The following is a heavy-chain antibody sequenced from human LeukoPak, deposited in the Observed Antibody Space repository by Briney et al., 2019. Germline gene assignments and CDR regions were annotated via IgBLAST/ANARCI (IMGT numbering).Heavy chain of an antibody. V-gene: IGHV4-4*07. Sequence: SETLSLTCTVSGGSISSYYWSWIRQPAGKGLEWIGRICTSGSTNYNPSLKSRATMSVDTSKNQFSLKLSSVTAADTAVYYCARVPMVRGVPYWYFDLWGRGTLVTVSS. J-gene: IGHJ2*01. CDR3: ARVPMVRGVPYWYFDL. CDR1: GGSISSYY. CDR2: ICTSGST. D-gene: IGHD3-10*01.